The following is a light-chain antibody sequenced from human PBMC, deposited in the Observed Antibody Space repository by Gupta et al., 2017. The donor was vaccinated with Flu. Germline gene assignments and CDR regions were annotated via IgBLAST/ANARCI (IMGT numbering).Light chain of an antibody. CDR1: QSISGY. CDR2: DAF. V-gene: IGKV3-11*01. Sequence: EIVLTQSSATLSLSPGERATLSCRASQSISGYLAWYQQRPGQVPRLLIYDAFDRATGIPARFSGTESGTDFTLTISSLEPEDFAVYYFQQRSNRPLTFGGGTKLEIK. J-gene: IGKJ4*01. CDR3: QQRSNRPLT.